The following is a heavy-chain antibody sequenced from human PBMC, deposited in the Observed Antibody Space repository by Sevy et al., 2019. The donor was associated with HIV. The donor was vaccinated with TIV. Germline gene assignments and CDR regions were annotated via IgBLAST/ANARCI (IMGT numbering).Heavy chain of an antibody. V-gene: IGHV1-2*06. CDR3: ARVLYYDSSAYYFDY. D-gene: IGHD3-22*01. CDR1: GYMFIAYF. Sequence: SSVTVSCKASGYMFIAYFIHWVRQAPGQGLEWMGRINPNSGDTNYAQKFQGRVTMTRDTSINTAYMELSRLRSDDTAVYSCARVLYYDSSAYYFDYWGQGTLVTVSS. J-gene: IGHJ4*02. CDR2: INPNSGDT.